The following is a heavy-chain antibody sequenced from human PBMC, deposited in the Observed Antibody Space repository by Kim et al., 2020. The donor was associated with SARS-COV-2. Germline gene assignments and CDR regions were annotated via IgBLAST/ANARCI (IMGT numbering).Heavy chain of an antibody. J-gene: IGHJ6*02. CDR3: ARDEVRGVITPNTPYYYYYYGMDV. Sequence: SVKVSCKASGGTFSSYAISWVRQAPGQGLEWMGGIIPIFGTANYAQKFQGRVTITADESTSTAYMELSSLRSEDTAVYYCARDEVRGVITPNTPYYYYYYGMDVWGQGTTVTVSS. CDR2: IIPIFGTA. CDR1: GGTFSSYA. D-gene: IGHD3-10*01. V-gene: IGHV1-69*13.